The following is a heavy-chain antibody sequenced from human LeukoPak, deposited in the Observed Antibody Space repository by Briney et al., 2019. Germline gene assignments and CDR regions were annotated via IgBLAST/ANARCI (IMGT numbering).Heavy chain of an antibody. V-gene: IGHV3-30*02. CDR3: AKGPVFCGGDCYYYFDS. D-gene: IGHD2-21*02. CDR1: GFTFSNYG. CDR2: IRYDGTNK. Sequence: GGSLRLSCAASGFTFSNYGMHWVRQAPGKGLEWVAFIRYDGTNKYYADSVKGRFTISRDNSKNTLYLQMNSLRAEDTALYYCAKGPVFCGGDCYYYFDSWGQGTLVTVSS. J-gene: IGHJ4*02.